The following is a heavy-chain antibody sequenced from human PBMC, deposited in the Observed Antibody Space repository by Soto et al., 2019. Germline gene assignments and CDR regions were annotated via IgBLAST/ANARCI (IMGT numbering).Heavy chain of an antibody. V-gene: IGHV1-69*06. D-gene: IGHD6-19*01. Sequence: SVKVSCKASGGTFSSYAISWVRQAPGQGLEWMGGIIPIFGTANYAQKFQGRVTITADKSTSTAYMELSSLRSEDTAVYYCARDEQWLAYGMDVWGQGXTVTVYS. CDR3: ARDEQWLAYGMDV. CDR1: GGTFSSYA. J-gene: IGHJ6*02. CDR2: IIPIFGTA.